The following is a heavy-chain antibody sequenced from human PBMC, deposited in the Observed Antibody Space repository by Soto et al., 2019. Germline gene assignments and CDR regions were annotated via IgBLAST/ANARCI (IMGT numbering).Heavy chain of an antibody. CDR1: GYSFAGYW. J-gene: IGHJ4*02. Sequence: GESLKISCKGSGYSFAGYWITWVRQKPGKGLEWMGRIDPSDSQTYYSPSFRGHITISVTKSITTVFLQWSSLRASDTAMYYCARQIYDSDTGPNFQYYFDSWGQGTPVTVSS. CDR3: ARQIYDSDTGPNFQYYFDS. V-gene: IGHV5-10-1*01. CDR2: IDPSDSQT. D-gene: IGHD3-22*01.